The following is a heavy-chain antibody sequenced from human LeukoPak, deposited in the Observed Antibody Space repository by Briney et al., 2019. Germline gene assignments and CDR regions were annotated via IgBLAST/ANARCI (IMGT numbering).Heavy chain of an antibody. CDR2: IGGSVGST. Sequence: PGGSLRLFCAASGFTFSRFAMRWARRARGKGLEWVSAIGGSVGSTYYADSVKGRFTISRDNSKNTLYLQMNSLRAEDTAVYYCAKGDYQYYFDYWGQGTLVTVSS. CDR3: AKGDYQYYFDY. V-gene: IGHV3-23*01. D-gene: IGHD4-11*01. J-gene: IGHJ4*02. CDR1: GFTFSRFA.